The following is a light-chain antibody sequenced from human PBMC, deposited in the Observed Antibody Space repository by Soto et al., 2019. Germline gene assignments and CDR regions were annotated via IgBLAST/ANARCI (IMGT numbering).Light chain of an antibody. Sequence: DIPMTQSPSSLSASVGDSVTITCRASQAISGYLNWYQMKPGKAPKLLIYAASTLQSGVPPRFSGSGSGTEFTLAISRLQPEDFAIYFFQQSRKTPWTFGQGTRVEIK. J-gene: IGKJ1*01. CDR1: QAISGY. CDR3: QQSRKTPWT. V-gene: IGKV1-39*01. CDR2: AAS.